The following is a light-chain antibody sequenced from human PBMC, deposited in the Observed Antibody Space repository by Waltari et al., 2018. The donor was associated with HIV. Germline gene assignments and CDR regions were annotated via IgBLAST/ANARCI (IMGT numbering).Light chain of an antibody. CDR2: ENN. V-gene: IGLV1-51*02. CDR3: GTWDSSLSAFYV. J-gene: IGLJ1*01. Sequence: QSVLTQPPSVSAAPGQKVTISCSGSSSNIETNYVSWYQQLPGTAPKLLIYENNKRPSGIPDRFSGSKSGTSATLGITGLQTGDEADYYCGTWDSSLSAFYVFGTGTKVTVL. CDR1: SSNIETNY.